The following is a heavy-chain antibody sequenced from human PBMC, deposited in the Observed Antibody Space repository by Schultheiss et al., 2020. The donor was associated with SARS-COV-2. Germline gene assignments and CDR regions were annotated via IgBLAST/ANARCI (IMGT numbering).Heavy chain of an antibody. CDR2: ISSSGSTI. Sequence: GGSLRLSCAASGFTVSSNYMSWIRQAPGKGLEWVSYISSSGSTIYYADSVKGRFTISRDNAKNSLYLQMNSLRAEDTAVYYCARAVVVVTAGFRLGWFDPWGQGTLVTVSS. CDR1: GFTVSSNY. J-gene: IGHJ5*02. D-gene: IGHD2-21*02. CDR3: ARAVVVVTAGFRLGWFDP. V-gene: IGHV3-11*01.